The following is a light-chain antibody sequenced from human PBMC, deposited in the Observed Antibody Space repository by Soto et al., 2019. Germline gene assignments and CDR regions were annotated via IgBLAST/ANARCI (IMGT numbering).Light chain of an antibody. CDR2: DAS. CDR3: QHYDSYPQS. V-gene: IGKV1-5*01. J-gene: IGKJ1*01. Sequence: DIQVTQNHTTLSASVEHRFIITCRSSQSIISFLDWYQQKPGKAPKLLIYDASSLESGVPSRFSGSGSGTDFTLTISSLQPDDFATYYCQHYDSYPQSFGQGTNLDIK. CDR1: QSIISF.